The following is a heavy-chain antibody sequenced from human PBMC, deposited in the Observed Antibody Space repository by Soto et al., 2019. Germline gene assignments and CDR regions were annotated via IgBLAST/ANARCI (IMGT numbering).Heavy chain of an antibody. Sequence: ASVKVSCKASGYTFTGYYMHWVRQAPGQGLEWMGWINPNSGGTNYAQKFQGRVTMTRGTSISTAYMELSRLRSDDTAVYYCAREPYYYDRSGYPPPPLDYWGQGTLVTVSS. CDR1: GYTFTGYY. D-gene: IGHD3-22*01. CDR3: AREPYYYDRSGYPPPPLDY. CDR2: INPNSGGT. J-gene: IGHJ4*02. V-gene: IGHV1-2*02.